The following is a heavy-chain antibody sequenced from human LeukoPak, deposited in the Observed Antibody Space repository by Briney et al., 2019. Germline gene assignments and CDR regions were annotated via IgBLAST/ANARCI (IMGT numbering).Heavy chain of an antibody. CDR2: IYYSGST. Sequence: PSETLSLTCTVSGGSISSSSYYWGWIRQPPGKGLEWIGSIYYSGSTYYNPSLKSRVTVSVDTSKNQFSLRLSSVTAADTAVYYCARHTREFFMAVVRGVPDYWGQGTLVTVSS. D-gene: IGHD3-10*01. V-gene: IGHV4-39*01. CDR1: GGSISSSSYY. J-gene: IGHJ4*02. CDR3: ARHTREFFMAVVRGVPDY.